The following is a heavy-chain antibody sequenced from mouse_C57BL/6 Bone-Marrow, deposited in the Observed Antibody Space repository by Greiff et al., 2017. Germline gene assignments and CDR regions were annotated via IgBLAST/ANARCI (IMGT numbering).Heavy chain of an antibody. D-gene: IGHD3-3*01. CDR3: ARSRARGNSADY. CDR2: IDPSDSYT. J-gene: IGHJ2*01. Sequence: QVQLKQPGAELVRPGTSVKLSCKASGYTFTSYWMHWVKQRPGQGLEWIGVIDPSDSYTNYNQKFKGKATLTVDTSSSTAYMQLSSLTSEDSAVYYCARSRARGNSADYWGKGTTLTVSS. V-gene: IGHV1-59*01. CDR1: GYTFTSYW.